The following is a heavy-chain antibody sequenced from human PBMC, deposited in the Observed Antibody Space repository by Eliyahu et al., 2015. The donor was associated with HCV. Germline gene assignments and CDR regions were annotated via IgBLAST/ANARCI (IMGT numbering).Heavy chain of an antibody. V-gene: IGHV1-69*06. D-gene: IGHD3-3*01. Sequence: LEWMGGIIPIFGTANYAQKFQGRVTITADKSTSTAYMELSSLRSEDTAVYYCARDYDFWSGYSDAFDIWGQGTMVTVSS. J-gene: IGHJ3*02. CDR2: IIPIFGTA. CDR3: ARDYDFWSGYSDAFDI.